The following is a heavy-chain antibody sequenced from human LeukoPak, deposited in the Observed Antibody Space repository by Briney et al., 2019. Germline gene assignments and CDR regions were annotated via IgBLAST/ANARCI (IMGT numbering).Heavy chain of an antibody. CDR3: ARVGVDSGLYYYMDV. Sequence: PGGSLRLSCAASGFTFSSYSMNWVRQAPGKGLEWVSSISSSSYIYYADSVKGRFTISRDNAKNSLYLQMNSLRAEDTAVYYCARVGVDSGLYYYMDVWGKGTTVTVSS. J-gene: IGHJ6*03. D-gene: IGHD1-26*01. V-gene: IGHV3-21*01. CDR1: GFTFSSYS. CDR2: ISSSSYI.